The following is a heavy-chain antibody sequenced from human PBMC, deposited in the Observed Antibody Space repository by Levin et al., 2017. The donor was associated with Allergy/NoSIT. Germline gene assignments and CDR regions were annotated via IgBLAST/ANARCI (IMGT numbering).Heavy chain of an antibody. V-gene: IGHV1-69*06. CDR3: ATSLLPPRATWVTAALGAGGGNWFFDL. J-gene: IGHJ2*01. D-gene: IGHD2-2*01. CDR1: GDAFTRNT. CDR2: IIPIFGTS. Sequence: ASVKVSCKTSGDAFTRNTISWVRQAPGQGLEWMGGIIPIFGTSYHAHKFQGRVTITADKSTSTAYMDLSSLSSDDTAVYFCATSLLPPRATWVTAALGAGGGNWFFDLWGRGTLVTVSS.